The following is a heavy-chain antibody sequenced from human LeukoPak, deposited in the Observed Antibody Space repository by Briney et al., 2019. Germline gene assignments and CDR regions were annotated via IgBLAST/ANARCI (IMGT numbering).Heavy chain of an antibody. Sequence: PGGSLRLSCAASGFTFSNYWMNWVRQAPGKGLEWVANIKQDGSKKYYVDSVKGRFTISRDNAKNSLYLQMNSLRAEDTAIYYCARVSGSYLFDYWGQGTLVTVSS. CDR2: IKQDGSKK. J-gene: IGHJ4*02. CDR3: ARVSGSYLFDY. CDR1: GFTFSNYW. D-gene: IGHD1-26*01. V-gene: IGHV3-7*01.